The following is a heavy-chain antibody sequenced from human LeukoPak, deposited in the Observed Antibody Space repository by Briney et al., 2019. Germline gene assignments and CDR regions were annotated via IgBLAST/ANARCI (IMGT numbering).Heavy chain of an antibody. CDR3: ARANYYDTSGYSRGAFDI. V-gene: IGHV4-34*01. CDR1: GGSFSGYY. J-gene: IGHJ3*02. Sequence: SETLSLTCVVYGGSFSGYYWSWIRQPPGKGLEWIGEINYSGSTNYNPSLKSRVTISVDTSKNQFSLRLSSVTAADTAVFYCARANYYDTSGYSRGAFDIWGQGTMVAVSS. D-gene: IGHD3-22*01. CDR2: INYSGST.